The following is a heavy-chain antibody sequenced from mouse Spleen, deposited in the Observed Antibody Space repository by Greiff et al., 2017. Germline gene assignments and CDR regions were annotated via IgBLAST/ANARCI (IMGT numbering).Heavy chain of an antibody. CDR1: GYTFTDYE. V-gene: IGHV1-15*01. CDR3: THGGLDY. J-gene: IGHJ2*01. Sequence: QVQLKESGAELVRPGASVTLSCKASGYTFTDYEMHWVKQTPVHGLEWIGAIDPETGGTAYNQKFKGKATLTADKSSSTAYMELRSLTSEDSAVYYCTHGGLDYWGQGTTLTVSS. CDR2: IDPETGGT.